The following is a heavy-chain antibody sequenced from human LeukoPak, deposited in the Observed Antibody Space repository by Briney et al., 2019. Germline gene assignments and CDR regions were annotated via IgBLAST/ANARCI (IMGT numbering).Heavy chain of an antibody. D-gene: IGHD6-19*01. CDR3: NRHSSGWYNSDY. CDR1: GFTFGDYA. Sequence: PGGSLRLSCTASGFTFGDYAMSWVRQAPGKGLEWVGFIRSTTYGGTTEYAASVKGRFTISRDDSKSIAYLQMNSLKTEDTAVYYCNRHSSGWYNSDYWGQGTLVTVSS. V-gene: IGHV3-49*04. CDR2: IRSTTYGGTT. J-gene: IGHJ4*02.